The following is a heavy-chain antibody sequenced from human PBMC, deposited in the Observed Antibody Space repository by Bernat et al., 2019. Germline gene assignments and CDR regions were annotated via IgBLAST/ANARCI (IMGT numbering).Heavy chain of an antibody. CDR2: IIPIFGTA. CDR3: AKGRGYSGYFPLNYFDY. J-gene: IGHJ4*02. D-gene: IGHD5-12*01. CDR1: GGTFSSYA. Sequence: QVQLVQSGAEVKKPGSSVKVSCKASGGTFSSYAISWVRQAPGQGLEWMGGIIPIFGTANYAQKFQGRVTITADESTSTAYMELSSLRSEDTAVYYCAKGRGYSGYFPLNYFDYWGQGTLVTVAS. V-gene: IGHV1-69*01.